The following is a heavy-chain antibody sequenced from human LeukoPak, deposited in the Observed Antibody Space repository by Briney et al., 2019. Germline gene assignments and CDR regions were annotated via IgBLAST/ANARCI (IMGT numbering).Heavy chain of an antibody. J-gene: IGHJ4*02. V-gene: IGHV4-4*02. CDR1: GYSISSSNW. D-gene: IGHD3-22*01. CDR2: IYHSGST. Sequence: PSETLSLTCAVSGYSISSSNWWSWVRQPPGKGLEWIGEIYHSGSTNYNPSLKSRVTISVDTSKNQFSLKLSSVTAADTAVYYCAREGYDSSGYYWDYWGQGTLVTVSS. CDR3: AREGYDSSGYYWDY.